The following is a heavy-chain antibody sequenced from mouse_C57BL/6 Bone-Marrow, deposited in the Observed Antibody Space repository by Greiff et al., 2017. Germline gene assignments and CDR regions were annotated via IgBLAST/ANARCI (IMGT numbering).Heavy chain of an antibody. J-gene: IGHJ1*03. V-gene: IGHV1-59*01. Sequence: QVQLQQPGAELVRPGTSVKLSCKASGYTFTSYWMHWVKQRPGQGLEWIGVIDPSDSYTNYNQKFKGKATLTVDTSSSTAYMQLSSLTSEDSAVYYWASRWLLWYFDVWGTGTTVTVSS. D-gene: IGHD2-3*01. CDR1: GYTFTSYW. CDR2: IDPSDSYT. CDR3: ASRWLLWYFDV.